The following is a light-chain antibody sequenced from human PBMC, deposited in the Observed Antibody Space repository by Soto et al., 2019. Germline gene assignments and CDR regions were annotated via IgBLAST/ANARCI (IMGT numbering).Light chain of an antibody. CDR2: DVS. J-gene: IGLJ1*01. Sequence: QSVLTQPASVSGSPGQSITISCTGTSSDVGGYNYVSWYQQHPGKAPKLMIYDVSNRPSGVSNRFSGSKSGNTASLSFSGLQAEDEADYYCSSYTSSSLYGFGTGTKVTVL. CDR3: SSYTSSSLYG. CDR1: SSDVGGYNY. V-gene: IGLV2-14*01.